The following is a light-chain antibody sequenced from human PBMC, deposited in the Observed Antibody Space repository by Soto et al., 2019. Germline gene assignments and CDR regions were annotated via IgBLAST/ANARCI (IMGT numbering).Light chain of an antibody. CDR2: AAS. CDR3: QQSHGIPYT. CDR1: QTISSY. V-gene: IGKV1-39*01. Sequence: DIQMTQSPSSLSASVGDRVTITCRASQTISSYLNWYQQKPGKAPKLLIYAASSLQSGVPSRFSGSGSGTDFTLSSSSLHPEDFATYYCQQSHGIPYTFGQGTKLEIK. J-gene: IGKJ2*01.